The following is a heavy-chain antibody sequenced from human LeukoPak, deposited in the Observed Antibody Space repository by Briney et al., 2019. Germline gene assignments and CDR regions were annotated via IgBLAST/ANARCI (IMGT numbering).Heavy chain of an antibody. CDR2: INHSGST. D-gene: IGHD6-19*01. V-gene: IGHV4-34*01. CDR1: GGSFSGYY. CDR3: ARGHSWWYSSGSAVDY. Sequence: SETLSLTCAVYGGSFSGYYWSWLRQPPGKGLEWIGEINHSGSTNYNPSLKSRVTISVDTSKNQFSLKLSSVTAADTAVYYCARGHSWWYSSGSAVDYWGQGTLVTVSS. J-gene: IGHJ4*02.